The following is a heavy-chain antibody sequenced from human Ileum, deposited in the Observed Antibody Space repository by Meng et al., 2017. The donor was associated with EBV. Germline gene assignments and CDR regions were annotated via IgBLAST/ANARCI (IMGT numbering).Heavy chain of an antibody. CDR1: GYTFTGYY. CDR2: INPNSGGT. J-gene: IGHJ4*02. CDR3: ARVGYGSGSFRFDY. V-gene: IGHV1-2*06. Sequence: QGRLVQSGAEGKKPGASVKVSCKASGYTFTGYYMHWVRQAPGQGLEWMGRINPNSGGTNYAQKFQGRVTMTRDTSISTAYMELSRLRSDDTAVYYCARVGYGSGSFRFDYWGQGTLVTVSS. D-gene: IGHD3-10*01.